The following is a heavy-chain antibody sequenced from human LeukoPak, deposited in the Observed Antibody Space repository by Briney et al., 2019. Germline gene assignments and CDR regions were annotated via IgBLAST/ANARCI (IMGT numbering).Heavy chain of an antibody. D-gene: IGHD4-11*01. Sequence: ASVKVSCKASGYTFTVYYIHWLRQAPGQGLEWMGWISAYNGNTNYAQKLQGRVTMTTDTSTSTAYMELRSLRSDDTAVYYCARDIKKGLQIQYLDPWGQGTLVTVSS. J-gene: IGHJ5*02. CDR1: GYTFTVYY. CDR3: ARDIKKGLQIQYLDP. CDR2: ISAYNGNT. V-gene: IGHV1-18*04.